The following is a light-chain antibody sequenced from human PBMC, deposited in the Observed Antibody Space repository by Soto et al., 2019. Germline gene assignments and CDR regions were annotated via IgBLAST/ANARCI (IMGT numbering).Light chain of an antibody. CDR3: SSYTRSSTRV. J-gene: IGLJ3*02. CDR2: EVS. CDR1: SSDVGGYNY. Sequence: QSALTQPASVSGSPGQSITISCTGTSSDVGGYNYVSWYQQHPGKAPKLMIYEVSNRPSGVSNRFSGSKSGNTASLTISGLQAEDEADYYCSSYTRSSTRVFGGGTKDTVL. V-gene: IGLV2-14*01.